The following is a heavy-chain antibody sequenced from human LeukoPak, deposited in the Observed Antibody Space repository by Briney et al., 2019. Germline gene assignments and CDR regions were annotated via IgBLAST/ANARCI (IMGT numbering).Heavy chain of an antibody. J-gene: IGHJ4*02. Sequence: GGSLRLSCAASGFTFSSYNMNWVRQAPGKGLEWVSSISSSSSYKYYADSVKGRFTISRDNAKNSLYLQMNSLRAEDTAVYYCARGTAARRAYFDYWGQGTLVTVSS. D-gene: IGHD6-6*01. CDR1: GFTFSSYN. CDR3: ARGTAARRAYFDY. CDR2: ISSSSSYK. V-gene: IGHV3-21*01.